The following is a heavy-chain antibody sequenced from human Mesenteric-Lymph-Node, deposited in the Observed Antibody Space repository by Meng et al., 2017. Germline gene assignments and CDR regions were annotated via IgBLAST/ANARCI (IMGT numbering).Heavy chain of an antibody. CDR2: MNPKGDDT. CDR1: GDIFTIHD. CDR3: ARGTPGRSYSDY. J-gene: IGHJ4*02. D-gene: IGHD3-10*01. V-gene: IGHV1-8*03. Sequence: QLVLSGAGVKKPGASVNVSCKASGDIFTIHDIHWVRQAPGQGLEWMGWMNPKGDDTGSAQRFQGRVTITWDSSITTTYLELSSLRSEDTAVYYCARGTPGRSYSDYWGQGTLVTVSS.